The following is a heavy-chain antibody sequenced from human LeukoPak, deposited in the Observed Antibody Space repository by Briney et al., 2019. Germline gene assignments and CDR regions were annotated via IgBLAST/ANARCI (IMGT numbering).Heavy chain of an antibody. Sequence: GGSLRLSRAASGFTFSSYAMSWVRQAPGKGLEWVSAISGSGGSTYYADSVKGRFTISRDNSKNTLYLQMDSLRAEDTAVYYCATSRSRIFDYWGQGTLVTVSS. D-gene: IGHD6-6*01. CDR3: ATSRSRIFDY. V-gene: IGHV3-23*01. CDR2: ISGSGGST. CDR1: GFTFSSYA. J-gene: IGHJ4*02.